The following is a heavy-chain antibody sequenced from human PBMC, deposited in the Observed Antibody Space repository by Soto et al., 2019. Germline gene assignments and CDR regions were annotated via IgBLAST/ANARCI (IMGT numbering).Heavy chain of an antibody. CDR3: AKWRGATTLDY. CDR1: GFTFSSYG. J-gene: IGHJ4*02. Sequence: QVQLVESGGGVVQPGRSLRLSCAASGFTFSSYGMHWVRQAPGKGLEWVAVISYDGSNKYYADSVKGRFTISRDNSKNTLYLQMISLRAEDTAVYYCAKWRGATTLDYWGQGTLVTVSS. D-gene: IGHD1-1*01. V-gene: IGHV3-30*18. CDR2: ISYDGSNK.